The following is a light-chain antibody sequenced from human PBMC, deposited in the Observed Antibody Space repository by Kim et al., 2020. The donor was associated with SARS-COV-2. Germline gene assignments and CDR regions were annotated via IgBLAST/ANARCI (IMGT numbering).Light chain of an antibody. CDR3: QVWDRSTDHVI. J-gene: IGLJ2*01. CDR1: NIETKD. CDR2: YDS. Sequence: SYELTQSPSMSVAPGETARITCGGKNIETKDVHWYQQRPGQAPVMVISYDSDRPSGIPERFSGSNSGNTATLTISRVEVGDEADYYCQVWDRSTDHVIFAGGTQLTVL. V-gene: IGLV3-21*01.